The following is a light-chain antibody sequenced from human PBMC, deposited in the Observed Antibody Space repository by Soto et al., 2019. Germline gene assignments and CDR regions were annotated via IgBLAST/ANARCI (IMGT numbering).Light chain of an antibody. J-gene: IGLJ1*01. CDR3: CSYAGSSVLV. Sequence: QSVLTQPASLSGSPGQSITISCTGTSSDVGSYNLVSWYQQHPGKAPKLMIYEVSKRPSGVSNRFSGSKSGNTASLTISVLQAEDEADYYCCSYAGSSVLVFGTGTKVTVL. CDR2: EVS. CDR1: SSDVGSYNL. V-gene: IGLV2-23*02.